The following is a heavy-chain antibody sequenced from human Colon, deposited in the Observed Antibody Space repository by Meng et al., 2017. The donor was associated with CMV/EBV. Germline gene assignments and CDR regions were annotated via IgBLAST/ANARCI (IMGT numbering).Heavy chain of an antibody. V-gene: IGHV3-21*01. D-gene: IGHD2-15*01. J-gene: IGHJ4*02. CDR2: INSRSSNV. CDR3: ARFSLVDQAFDY. CDR1: EFTFSSYY. Sequence: EVQLVEYGGGLVKPGGSLRLSCEGSEFTFSSYYMSWVRQAPGEGLEWVSSINSRSSNVYYADSVRGRFTISRDNAKNSLYLQMNSLRDDDTAVYYCARFSLVDQAFDYWGQGALVTVSS.